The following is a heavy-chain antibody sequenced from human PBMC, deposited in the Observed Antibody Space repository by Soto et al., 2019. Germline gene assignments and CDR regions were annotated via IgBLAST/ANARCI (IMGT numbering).Heavy chain of an antibody. J-gene: IGHJ4*02. D-gene: IGHD3-3*01. V-gene: IGHV3-72*01. Sequence: GGSLRLSCAASGFSFIDHYMDWVRQAPWKGLEWVARTRNKANRYTTEYAASVKGRFTISRDDSKNSLYLQMSSLQTEDTAVYYCGRVGDYNFWSGPDYWGQGTLVTVSS. CDR2: TRNKANRYTT. CDR3: GRVGDYNFWSGPDY. CDR1: GFSFIDHY.